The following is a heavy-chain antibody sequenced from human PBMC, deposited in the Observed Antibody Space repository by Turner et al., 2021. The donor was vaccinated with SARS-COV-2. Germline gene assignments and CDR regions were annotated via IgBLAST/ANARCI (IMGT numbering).Heavy chain of an antibody. D-gene: IGHD5-18*01. V-gene: IGHV4-39*01. CDR3: ARLMDTAMDYYGTDV. CDR2: SNYSGSA. CDR1: GGSISSSSYY. J-gene: IGHJ6*02. Sequence: QLQLQESGPGLVTPSETLSLTCTVSGGSISSSSYYWGWIRQPPGKGLEWIGNSNYSGSAYYNPSLKSRVTISVDPSKNQFSLKLTSVTAADTAVYYCARLMDTAMDYYGTDVWGQGTTVTVSS.